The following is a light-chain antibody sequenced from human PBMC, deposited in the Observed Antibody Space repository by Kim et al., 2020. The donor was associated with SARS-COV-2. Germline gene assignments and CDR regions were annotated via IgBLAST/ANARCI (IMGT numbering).Light chain of an antibody. CDR1: QTVFNSY. CDR3: QQYGISPYT. CDR2: GAS. V-gene: IGKV3-20*01. Sequence: EIVLTQSPGTLSLSPGERATLSCRASQTVFNSYLSWYQQKPGQSPRLLIYGASSRATDIPDRFSGSGSGTDFTLTINRLEPEDFAVYYCQQYGISPYTFGQGTKLEI. J-gene: IGKJ2*01.